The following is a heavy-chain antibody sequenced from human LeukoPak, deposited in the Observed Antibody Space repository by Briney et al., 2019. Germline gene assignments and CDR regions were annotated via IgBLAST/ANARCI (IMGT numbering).Heavy chain of an antibody. Sequence: PGGSLRLSCAASGVTFSSYGMHWVRQAPGRGLEWVAFIRYDGSNKYYADSVKGRFTISRDNSKNTLYLQMNSLRAEDTAVYYCAKDRSGSSRSSFDYWGQGTLVTVSS. CDR2: IRYDGSNK. J-gene: IGHJ4*02. V-gene: IGHV3-30*02. CDR1: GVTFSSYG. CDR3: AKDRSGSSRSSFDY. D-gene: IGHD1-26*01.